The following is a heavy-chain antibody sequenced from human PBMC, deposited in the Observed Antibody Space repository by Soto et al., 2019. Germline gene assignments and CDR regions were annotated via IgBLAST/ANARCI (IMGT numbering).Heavy chain of an antibody. V-gene: IGHV1-18*01. CDR2: INTYHGNT. Sequence: QVQLVQSGAELKKPGASVKVSCKASGYTFTNYGISWVRQAPGQGLEWMGWINTYHGNTKYAQKLQCRVTMTKDTSTSTAYMELTSLRSDDTAVYYCARSPGYSASWGYFYYGMKIWCQGTTVIVSS. D-gene: IGHD6-13*01. CDR3: ARSPGYSASWGYFYYGMKI. J-gene: IGHJ6*02. CDR1: GYTFTNYG.